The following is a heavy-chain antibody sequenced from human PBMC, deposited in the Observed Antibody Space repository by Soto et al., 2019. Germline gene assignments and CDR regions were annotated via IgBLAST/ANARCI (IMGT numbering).Heavy chain of an antibody. V-gene: IGHV3-21*01. J-gene: IGHJ6*02. CDR2: IRTTSSYI. CDR3: ARVLAAAMNNYYYAMDV. Sequence: EVQLVESGGGLVKPGGSLRLSCAASGFSFSSYNMNWVRQTPGKGLGWVASIRTTSSYIHYADSVKGRFTISRDNAKNSLYLQMGSLRAEDTAVYYCARVLAAAMNNYYYAMDVWGQGTTVTVSS. D-gene: IGHD2-2*01. CDR1: GFSFSSYN.